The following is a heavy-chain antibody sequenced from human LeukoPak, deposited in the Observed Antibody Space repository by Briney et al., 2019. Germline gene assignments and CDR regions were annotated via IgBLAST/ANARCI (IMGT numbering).Heavy chain of an antibody. CDR3: AGVNRAAGVYYGMDV. CDR2: IYTSGST. J-gene: IGHJ6*02. D-gene: IGHD6-13*01. CDR1: GGSISSYY. V-gene: IGHV4-4*07. Sequence: SETPSLTCTVSGGSISSYYWSWIRQPAGKGLEWIGRIYTSGSTNYNPSLKSRVTMSVDTSKNQFSLKLSPVTAADTAVYYCAGVNRAAGVYYGMDVWGQGTTVTVSS.